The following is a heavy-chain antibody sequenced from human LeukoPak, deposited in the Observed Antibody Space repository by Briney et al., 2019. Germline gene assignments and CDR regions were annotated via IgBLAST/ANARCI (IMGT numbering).Heavy chain of an antibody. Sequence: PSETLSLTCGLSGGSISSTNWWSWVRQPPGQGLEWIGEISLRGLTNYNPSLKSRVTMSLDKSKNLLSLNLTSATAADTAVYYCSRESGAFCPFGYWGQGTLVTVSS. J-gene: IGHJ4*02. CDR1: GGSISSTNW. CDR3: SRESGAFCPFGY. CDR2: ISLRGLT. V-gene: IGHV4-4*02. D-gene: IGHD1-26*01.